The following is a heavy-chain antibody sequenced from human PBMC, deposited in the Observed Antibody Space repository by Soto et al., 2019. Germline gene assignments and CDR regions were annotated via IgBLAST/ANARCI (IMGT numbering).Heavy chain of an antibody. CDR2: INPSGDGT. Sequence: ASVKVSCKAFGYTFNAFYMHWVRQAPGQGLEWMGVINPSGDGTSYAQKFQGRVTMTRDTSTSTVYMELSSLRSEDTAVYYCARSRQVYSSSRGDFDYWGQGTLVTVSS. J-gene: IGHJ4*02. V-gene: IGHV1-46*02. D-gene: IGHD6-6*01. CDR1: GYTFNAFY. CDR3: ARSRQVYSSSRGDFDY.